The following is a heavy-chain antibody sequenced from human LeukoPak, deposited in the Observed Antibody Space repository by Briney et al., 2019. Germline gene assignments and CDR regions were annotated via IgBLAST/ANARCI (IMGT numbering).Heavy chain of an antibody. V-gene: IGHV3-23*01. Sequence: GGSLRLSCAASGFTFSSYAMSWVRQAPGKGLEWVSAISGSGGSTYYADSVEGRFTISRDNSKNTLYLQVNSLRAEDTAVYYCAKDPAIVVVVAAHFDYWGQGTLVTVSS. CDR1: GFTFSSYA. CDR3: AKDPAIVVVVAAHFDY. D-gene: IGHD2-15*01. CDR2: ISGSGGST. J-gene: IGHJ4*02.